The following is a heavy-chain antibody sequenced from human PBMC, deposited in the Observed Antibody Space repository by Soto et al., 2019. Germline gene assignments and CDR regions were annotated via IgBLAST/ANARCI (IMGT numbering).Heavy chain of an antibody. CDR2: IGGHGGNT. V-gene: IGHV3-23*01. J-gene: IGHJ4*02. CDR1: GFTFNNYA. Sequence: EVHLLESGGGLVQRGGSLRLSCVASGFTFNNYAMNWVRQAPGKGLEWVSNIGGHGGNTFYADSMRGRFTISRDNSKNTVYLQMNNLRVEDSATYYCAKPSAYGDFAGSFDSWGQGTLVTVSP. D-gene: IGHD4-17*01. CDR3: AKPSAYGDFAGSFDS.